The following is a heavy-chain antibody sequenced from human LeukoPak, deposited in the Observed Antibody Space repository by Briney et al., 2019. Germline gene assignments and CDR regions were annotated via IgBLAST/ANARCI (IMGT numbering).Heavy chain of an antibody. J-gene: IGHJ4*02. CDR1: GFTFRSYS. Sequence: GGSLRLSCAASGFTFRSYSMNWVRQAPGKGLEWVSSINSDSYYIYYADSVKGRFTISRDNAKNSLYLQVNSLRAEDTAVYYCARADQGPLDYWGQGTLVTVSS. CDR2: INSDSYYI. V-gene: IGHV3-21*01. CDR3: ARADQGPLDY.